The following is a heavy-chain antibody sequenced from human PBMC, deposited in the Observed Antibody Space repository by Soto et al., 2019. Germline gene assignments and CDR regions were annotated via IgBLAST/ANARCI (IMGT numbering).Heavy chain of an antibody. CDR2: MNPNSGNT. J-gene: IGHJ6*02. Sequence: ASVKVSCKASGYTFTSYDINWVRQATGQGLEWMGWMNPNSGNTGYAQKFQGRVTMTRDTSISTAYMELKRLRSDDTAVYFCAREGMYHYETKDYYPSTYGLDVWGQGTTVTV. D-gene: IGHD3-16*01. CDR1: GYTFTSYD. CDR3: AREGMYHYETKDYYPSTYGLDV. V-gene: IGHV1-8*01.